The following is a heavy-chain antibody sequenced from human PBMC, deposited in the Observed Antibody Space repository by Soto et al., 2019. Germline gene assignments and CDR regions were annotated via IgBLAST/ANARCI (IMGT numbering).Heavy chain of an antibody. CDR1: GYTFTNFG. Sequence: QVQLVQSGAEVKKPGASVKVSCKASGYTFTNFGIIWVRQAPGQGLEWMGWISAYNGNTNYAQKFQGRVTMTPDTSTSTAYMEVRSLKFDDTAVYYFARGSTPIYSWGQGTRVTVSS. V-gene: IGHV1-18*01. D-gene: IGHD3-3*01. J-gene: IGHJ4*02. CDR2: ISAYNGNT. CDR3: ARGSTPIYS.